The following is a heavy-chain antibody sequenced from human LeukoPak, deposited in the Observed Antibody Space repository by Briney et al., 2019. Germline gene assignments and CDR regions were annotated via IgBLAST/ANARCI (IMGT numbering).Heavy chain of an antibody. CDR1: GFTFSSYS. CDR3: ARDRATGDHYYYGMDV. J-gene: IGHJ6*02. CDR2: ISSSSSYI. V-gene: IGHV3-21*05. Sequence: GGSLRLSCAASGFTFSSYSMNWVRQAPGKGLEWVSYISSSSSYIYYADSVKGRFTISRDNAKNSLYLQMNSLRAEDTAVYYCARDRATGDHYYYGMDVWGQGTTVTVSS. D-gene: IGHD1-26*01.